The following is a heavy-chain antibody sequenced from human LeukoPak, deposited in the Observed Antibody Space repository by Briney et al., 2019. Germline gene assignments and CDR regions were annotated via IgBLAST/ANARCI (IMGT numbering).Heavy chain of an antibody. CDR1: GFSLSTSGVG. CDR2: LYWNGDK. J-gene: IGHJ4*02. Sequence: SGPTLVKPTQTLTLTCTFSGFSLSTSGVGVGWIRQSPVKALEWLALLYWNGDKRYSPSLKSRRTITKDTSKNQVVLTMTNMDPVDTATYYCAHRSGLAATGTFDYWGQGTLVTVSS. V-gene: IGHV2-5*01. D-gene: IGHD6-13*01. CDR3: AHRSGLAATGTFDY.